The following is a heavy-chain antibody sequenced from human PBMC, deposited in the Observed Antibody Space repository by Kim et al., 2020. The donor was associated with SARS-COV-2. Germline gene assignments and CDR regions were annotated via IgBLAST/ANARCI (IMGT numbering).Heavy chain of an antibody. CDR2: ISSSGSTV. CDR3: ARDGATYSVVASRDDAFDI. J-gene: IGHJ3*02. CDR1: GFTFSDYY. V-gene: IGHV3-11*01. Sequence: GGSLRLSCAASGFTFSDYYMSWIRQAPGKGLEWISYISSSGSTVYYADSVKGRFTISRDNAKNSLYLQMNSLRAEDTAVYYCARDGATYSVVASRDDAFDIWGQGTMVTVSS. D-gene: IGHD2-15*01.